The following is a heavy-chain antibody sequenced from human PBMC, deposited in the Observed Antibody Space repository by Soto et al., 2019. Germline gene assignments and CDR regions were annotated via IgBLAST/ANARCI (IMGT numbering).Heavy chain of an antibody. CDR3: ARDSYYDFWSGYYHWFDP. V-gene: IGHV4-59*01. D-gene: IGHD3-3*01. J-gene: IGHJ5*02. CDR1: GGSISSYY. Sequence: PSETLSLTCTVSGGSISSYYWSWIRQPPGKGLEWIGYIYYSGSTNYNPSLKSRVTISVDTSKNQFSLKLSSVTAADTAVYYCARDSYYDFWSGYYHWFDPWGQGTLVTV. CDR2: IYYSGST.